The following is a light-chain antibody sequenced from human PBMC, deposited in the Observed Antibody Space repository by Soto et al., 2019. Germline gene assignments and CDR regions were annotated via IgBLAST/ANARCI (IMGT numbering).Light chain of an antibody. V-gene: IGKV3-15*01. Sequence: EIVMTQSPATLSVSPGERATLSCRASQSVSSDLAWYQQKPGQAPRLLMYGASTRATGIPARFSGSGSGTEFTLTISGLQSEDFALYYCQQYNNWPPWTFGQGTKVDI. CDR1: QSVSSD. J-gene: IGKJ1*01. CDR3: QQYNNWPPWT. CDR2: GAS.